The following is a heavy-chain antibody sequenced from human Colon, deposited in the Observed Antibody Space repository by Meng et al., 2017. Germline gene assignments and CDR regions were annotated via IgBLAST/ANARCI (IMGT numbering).Heavy chain of an antibody. CDR1: GGSISSGDYY. CDR2: IPIFGTP. D-gene: IGHD3-22*01. Sequence: QVWRQDSGPGLVKPSQTLSLTCTVSGGSISSGDYYWSWIRQPPGKGLEWMGGIIPIFGTPHYAQKFHGRVTITADKSTNTAYMELSSLRSEDTAVYYCARWDNSGYYFDYWGQGTLVTVAS. CDR3: ARWDNSGYYFDY. J-gene: IGHJ4*02. V-gene: IGHV4-30-4*01.